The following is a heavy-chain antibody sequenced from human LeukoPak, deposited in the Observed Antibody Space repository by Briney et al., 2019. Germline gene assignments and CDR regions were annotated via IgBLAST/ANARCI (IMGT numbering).Heavy chain of an antibody. J-gene: IGHJ4*02. V-gene: IGHV3-30-3*01. Sequence: GGSLRLSCAASGFTFSSYAMHWVRQAPGKGLEWVAVISYDGSNKYYADSVKGRFTIYRDNSKNTLYLQMNSLRAEDTAVYYCAREVGIAAAGHYDYWGQGTLVTVSS. CDR1: GFTFSSYA. CDR3: AREVGIAAAGHYDY. CDR2: ISYDGSNK. D-gene: IGHD6-13*01.